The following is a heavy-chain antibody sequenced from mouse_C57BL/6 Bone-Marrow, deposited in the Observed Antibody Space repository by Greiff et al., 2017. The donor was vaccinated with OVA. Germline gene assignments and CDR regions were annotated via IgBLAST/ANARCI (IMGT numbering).Heavy chain of an antibody. J-gene: IGHJ2*01. D-gene: IGHD1-1*02. CDR3: AGVGVDY. CDR1: GYTFTSYW. V-gene: IGHV1-50*01. Sequence: QVQLQQPGAELVKPGASVKLSCKASGYTFTSYWMQWVKQRPGQGLEWIGEIDPSDSYTNYNQKFKGKATLTVDTSSSTAYMQLSSLTSEDSAVDYCAGVGVDYWGQGTTLTVSS. CDR2: IDPSDSYT.